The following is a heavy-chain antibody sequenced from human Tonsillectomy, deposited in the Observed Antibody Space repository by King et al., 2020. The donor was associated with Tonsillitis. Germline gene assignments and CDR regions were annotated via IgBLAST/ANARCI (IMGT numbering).Heavy chain of an antibody. Sequence: QLVQSGAEVKKSGASVKVSCKASGYTFTNYGISWVRQAPGQGLEWMGWISAYNGSTNYAQKFQGRVTMTTHTSTSTAYMELRSLRSDDTAVYYCAKNYDILTGYSKYNWFDPWGQGTLVTVSS. V-gene: IGHV1-18*01. CDR2: ISAYNGST. J-gene: IGHJ5*02. CDR3: AKNYDILTGYSKYNWFDP. CDR1: GYTFTNYG. D-gene: IGHD3-9*01.